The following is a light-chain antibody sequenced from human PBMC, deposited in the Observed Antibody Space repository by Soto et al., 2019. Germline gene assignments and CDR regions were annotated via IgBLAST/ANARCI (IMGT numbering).Light chain of an antibody. J-gene: IGKJ4*02. V-gene: IGKV3-20*01. CDR3: QQYGSSPLT. CDR1: QTISSN. Sequence: EIVLPPSPATLSASPVECVTISCRASQTISSNLAWYQQKLGQAPRLLIYGASSRATGIPDRFSGSVSGTDFTLTIRRLEPEECAVYYCQQYGSSPLTCGGGTKGDIK. CDR2: GAS.